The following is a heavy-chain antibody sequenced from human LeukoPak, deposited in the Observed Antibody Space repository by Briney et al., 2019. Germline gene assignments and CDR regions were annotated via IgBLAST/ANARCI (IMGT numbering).Heavy chain of an antibody. Sequence: GASVKVSCKVSGYTLTELSMHWVRQAPGKGLEWMGGFDPEDGETIYAQKFQGRVTMTEDTSTDTAYMELSSLRSEDTAVYYCATLGFYDYVWGSYCPNWFDPWGQGTLVTVPS. D-gene: IGHD3-16*01. CDR3: ATLGFYDYVWGSYCPNWFDP. CDR1: GYTLTELS. V-gene: IGHV1-24*01. J-gene: IGHJ5*02. CDR2: FDPEDGET.